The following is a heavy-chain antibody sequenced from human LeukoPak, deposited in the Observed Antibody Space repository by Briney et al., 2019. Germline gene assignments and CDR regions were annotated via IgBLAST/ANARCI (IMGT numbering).Heavy chain of an antibody. CDR3: ARAVVEMGTADWYFDL. Sequence: ASVKVSCRASGYTFTGYYMHWVRQAPGQGLEWMGIINPSGGSTSYAQKFQGRVTMTRDMSTSTVYMELSSLRSEDTAVYYCARAVVEMGTADWYFDLWGRGTLVTVSS. CDR1: GYTFTGYY. J-gene: IGHJ2*01. CDR2: INPSGGST. D-gene: IGHD5-24*01. V-gene: IGHV1-46*01.